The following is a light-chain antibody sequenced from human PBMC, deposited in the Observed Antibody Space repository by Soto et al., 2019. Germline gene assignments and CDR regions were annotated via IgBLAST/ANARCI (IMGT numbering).Light chain of an antibody. CDR2: SNN. CDR3: SAWDDSLNGHVL. J-gene: IGLJ2*01. V-gene: IGLV1-44*01. Sequence: QSVLTQPPSASGTPGQRVTISCSGSSSNIGSNPVNWYQQFPGTAPKLLIYSNNQRPSGVPDRFSGSKSGTSASLAISGLQSEDEADYYCSAWDDSLNGHVLFGGGTKVTVL. CDR1: SSNIGSNP.